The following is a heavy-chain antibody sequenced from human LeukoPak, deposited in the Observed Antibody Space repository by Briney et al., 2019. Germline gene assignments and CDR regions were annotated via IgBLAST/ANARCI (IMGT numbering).Heavy chain of an antibody. CDR2: INHSGST. CDR3: ARGQPSSGLDY. D-gene: IGHD3-22*01. V-gene: IGHV4-34*01. Sequence: SETLSLTCAVYGGSFSGYYWSWIRQPPGKGLEWIGEINHSGSTNYNPSLKSRVTISVDTSKNQFSLKLSSVTATDTAVYYCARGQPSSGLDYWGQGTLVTVSS. CDR1: GGSFSGYY. J-gene: IGHJ4*02.